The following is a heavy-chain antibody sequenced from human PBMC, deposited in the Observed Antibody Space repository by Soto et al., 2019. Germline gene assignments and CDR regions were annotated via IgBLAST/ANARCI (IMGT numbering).Heavy chain of an antibody. CDR2: IDPSDSYT. CDR3: ASFPDVDTAMVAFDI. J-gene: IGHJ3*02. D-gene: IGHD5-18*01. CDR1: GYSFTSYW. Sequence: GESLKISCKGSGYSFTSYWISWVRQMPGKGLEWMGRIDPSDSYTNYSPSFQGHVTISADKSISTAYLQWSSLKASDTAMYYCASFPDVDTAMVAFDIWGQGTMVTV. V-gene: IGHV5-10-1*01.